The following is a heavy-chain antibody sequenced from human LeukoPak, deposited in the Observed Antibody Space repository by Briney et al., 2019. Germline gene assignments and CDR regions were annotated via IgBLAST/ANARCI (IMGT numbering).Heavy chain of an antibody. CDR3: VKDFGRVRGTPDS. D-gene: IGHD3-10*01. CDR1: GFAFSIYT. CDR2: ISGSGNGGSI. J-gene: IGHJ4*02. V-gene: IGHV3-64D*06. Sequence: GGSLRLSCSASGFAFSIYTMYWVRQAPGKGPEYVSTISGSGNGGSIYYADSVKGRFTISRDDSKSTLYLQTNGLRSEDTAVYYCVKDFGRVRGTPDSWGQGTLVIVSS.